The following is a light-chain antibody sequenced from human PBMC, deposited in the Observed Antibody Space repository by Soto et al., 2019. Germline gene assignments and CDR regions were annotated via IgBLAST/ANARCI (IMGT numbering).Light chain of an antibody. CDR1: SVHSSYI. J-gene: IGLJ3*02. Sequence: QAVLTQSSSASASLGSSVKLTCTLSSVHSSYIIAWHQQQPGKAPRYLMKLEGSGSYNKGSGVPDRFSGSSSGADRYLTISNLQFEDEADYYCETWDSTTRVFGGGNTLTVL. CDR2: LEGSGSY. CDR3: ETWDSTTRV. V-gene: IGLV4-60*02.